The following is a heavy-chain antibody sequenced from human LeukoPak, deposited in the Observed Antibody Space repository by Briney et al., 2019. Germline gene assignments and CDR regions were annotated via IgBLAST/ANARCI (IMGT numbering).Heavy chain of an antibody. J-gene: IGHJ5*02. CDR1: GYSFTTYW. CDR3: ARQTRYNWFDP. CDR2: IDPSDSYT. Sequence: GESLKISCKASGYSFTTYWISWVRQMPGKGLEWMGRIDPSDSYTNYSPTFQGHVTISADKSISTAYLQWSSLKASDTAMYYCARQTRYNWFDPWGQGTLVTVSS. V-gene: IGHV5-10-1*01.